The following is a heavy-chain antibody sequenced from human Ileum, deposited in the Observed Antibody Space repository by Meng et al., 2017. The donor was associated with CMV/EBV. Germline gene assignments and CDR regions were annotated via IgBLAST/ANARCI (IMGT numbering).Heavy chain of an antibody. CDR2: IYWDDDK. V-gene: IGHV2-5*02. D-gene: IGHD3-22*01. CDR1: GFSLSASGVG. Sequence: HIPLQESGPTLVKPTQTLTLTCTFSGFSLSASGVGVGWIRQPPGKALEWLALIYWDDDKRYSPSLKSRLTITKDTSNNQVVLIMTNMDPVDTATYYCAHSSDYYDSSGELDYWGQGTLVTVSS. J-gene: IGHJ4*02. CDR3: AHSSDYYDSSGELDY.